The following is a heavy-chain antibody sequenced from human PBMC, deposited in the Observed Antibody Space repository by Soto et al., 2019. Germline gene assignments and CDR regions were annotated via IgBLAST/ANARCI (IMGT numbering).Heavy chain of an antibody. Sequence: QVQLVQSGAEVKKPGASVKVSCKASGYTFTSYGISWVRQAPGQGLEWMGWISAYNGNTNYAQKLQGRVTMTTDTSTSTAYMELRSLRYDDTDVYYCARAGYYDSSGYRSDFDYWGQGPLFTVSS. CDR1: GYTFTSYG. CDR3: ARAGYYDSSGYRSDFDY. D-gene: IGHD3-22*01. J-gene: IGHJ4*02. V-gene: IGHV1-18*01. CDR2: ISAYNGNT.